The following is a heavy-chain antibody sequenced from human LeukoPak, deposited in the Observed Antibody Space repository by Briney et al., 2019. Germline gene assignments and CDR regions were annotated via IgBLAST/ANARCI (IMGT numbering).Heavy chain of an antibody. CDR3: ARGRRVLRFLEWLSDFDY. V-gene: IGHV1-2*02. Sequence: ASVKVSCKASGYTFTGYYMHWVRQAPGQGLEWMGWINPNSGGTNYAQKFQGRVTMTRDTSISTAYMELSSLRSEDAAVYYCARGRRVLRFLEWLSDFDYWGQGTLVTVSS. J-gene: IGHJ4*02. CDR1: GYTFTGYY. CDR2: INPNSGGT. D-gene: IGHD3-3*01.